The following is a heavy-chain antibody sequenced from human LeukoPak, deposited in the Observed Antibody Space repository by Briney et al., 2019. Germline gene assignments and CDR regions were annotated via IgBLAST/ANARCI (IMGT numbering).Heavy chain of an antibody. CDR1: GFTFSTYA. J-gene: IGHJ4*02. Sequence: GGSLRLSCAASGFTFSTYAMHWVRQAPGKGRGWVAVISNDATKKYYADSGKGRSTISRDNSENTLYLQMNSLRAEDTAVYYCAKDMNTVPTTFDYWGQGTLVTVSS. D-gene: IGHD4-17*01. V-gene: IGHV3-30*18. CDR3: AKDMNTVPTTFDY. CDR2: ISNDATKK.